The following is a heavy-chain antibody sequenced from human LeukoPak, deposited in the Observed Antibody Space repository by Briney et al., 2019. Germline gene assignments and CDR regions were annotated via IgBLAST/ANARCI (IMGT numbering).Heavy chain of an antibody. CDR1: GGSISSYY. D-gene: IGHD5-18*01. Sequence: SETLSLTCTVSGGSISSYYWSWIRQPPGKGLEWIGYIYYSGSTNYNPSLKSRVAVSVDTSKRQFSLKLSSVTAADTAVYYCASGYSYGHFDYWGQGTLVTVSS. V-gene: IGHV4-59*01. CDR3: ASGYSYGHFDY. J-gene: IGHJ4*02. CDR2: IYYSGST.